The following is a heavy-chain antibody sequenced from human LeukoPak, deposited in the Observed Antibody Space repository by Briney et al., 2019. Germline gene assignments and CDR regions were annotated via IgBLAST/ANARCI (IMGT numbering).Heavy chain of an antibody. CDR2: VSYGGST. Sequence: SETLSLTCTVSGGSISSSRHSWGWIRQPPGKGLEWIGIVSYGGSTHSSPSLKSRVTLAVDTSRNQFSLKVTSVTAADTAVYYCARHSGLGVVSPYSDYWGQGTLVTVSS. V-gene: IGHV4-39*01. CDR1: GGSISSSRHS. D-gene: IGHD2-21*01. CDR3: ARHSGLGVVSPYSDY. J-gene: IGHJ4*02.